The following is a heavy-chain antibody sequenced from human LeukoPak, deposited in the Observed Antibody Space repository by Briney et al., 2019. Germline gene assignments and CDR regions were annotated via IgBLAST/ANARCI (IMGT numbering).Heavy chain of an antibody. Sequence: GGSLRLSCAASGFTVSSSYMSWVRQAPGKGLECVSVMDSGGRTYYADYVKGGFTISRDNSKNTLYLQMNSLRAEDTAVYYCARDQTITGTTWQYNWLDSWGQGTVVTVSS. CDR3: ARDQTITGTTWQYNWLDS. V-gene: IGHV3-53*01. CDR2: MDSGGRT. J-gene: IGHJ5*01. D-gene: IGHD1-7*01. CDR1: GFTVSSSY.